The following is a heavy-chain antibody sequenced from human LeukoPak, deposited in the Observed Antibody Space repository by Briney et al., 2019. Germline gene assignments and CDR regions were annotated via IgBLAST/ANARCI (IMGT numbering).Heavy chain of an antibody. V-gene: IGHV4-38-2*02. CDR3: ARDVGVYYYYYMDV. J-gene: IGHJ6*03. D-gene: IGHD1-26*01. CDR2: IYHSGNT. CDR1: GYSITSGFY. Sequence: SETLSLTCVVSGYSITSGFYWGWIRQPPGKGLEWIGTIYHSGNTYYNPSLKSRVTISIDTSKNQFSLKLSSVTAADTAVYYCARDVGVYYYYYMDVWGKGTTVTVSS.